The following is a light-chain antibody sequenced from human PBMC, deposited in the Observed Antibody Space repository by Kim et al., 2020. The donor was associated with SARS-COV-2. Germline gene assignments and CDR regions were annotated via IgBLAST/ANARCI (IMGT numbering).Light chain of an antibody. CDR3: QQYDLYPYT. V-gene: IGKV1-5*03. CDR1: HSISTW. J-gene: IGKJ2*01. Sequence: GDRVTISCRASHSISTWLAWFQQKPGKAPTLLIYKASNLQSGVPSRFSGSGSGTEFTLTISSLQPDDFATYFCQQYDLYPYTFG. CDR2: KAS.